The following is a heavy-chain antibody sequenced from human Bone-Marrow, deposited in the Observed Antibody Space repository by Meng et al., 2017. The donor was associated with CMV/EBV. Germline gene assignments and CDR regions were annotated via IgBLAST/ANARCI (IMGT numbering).Heavy chain of an antibody. J-gene: IGHJ4*02. Sequence: VHLPQWGAGLLKPSETLSLTCGVYGAPFSGYWSWVRQPPGKGLEWIGEITHSGSTNYNVSLKSRVTISIDTSKNQFSLKLSSVTATDTAVYYCAPGFRSWSGSYSSWGQGTLVTVSS. CDR2: ITHSGST. V-gene: IGHV4-34*02. CDR3: APGFRSWSGSYSS. CDR1: GAPFSGY. D-gene: IGHD1-26*01.